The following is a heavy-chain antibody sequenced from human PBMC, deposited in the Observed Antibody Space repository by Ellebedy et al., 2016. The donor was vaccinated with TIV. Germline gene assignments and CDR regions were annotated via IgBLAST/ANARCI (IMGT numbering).Heavy chain of an antibody. V-gene: IGHV3-21*01. CDR2: ISSSSSYI. D-gene: IGHD3-9*01. CDR1: GFTFSGFT. CDR3: ARDGDVLSPYGMDV. Sequence: GESLKISCAASGFTFSGFTMNWVRQAPGKGLEWVSSISSSSSYIYYAASMKGRFAISRDNGKNSLYLHMNSLRAEDTAVYYCARDGDVLSPYGMDVWGQGTTVIVSS. J-gene: IGHJ6*02.